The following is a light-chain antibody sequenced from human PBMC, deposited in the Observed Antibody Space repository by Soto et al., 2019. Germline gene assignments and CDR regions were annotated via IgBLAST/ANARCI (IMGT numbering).Light chain of an antibody. V-gene: IGKV1-5*03. Sequence: IHMTQSPSTLSASVGDRVTITCRARQNIVNWLAWYQQKPGKAPNLLIYKTSTLQRGVPSRFSGSGSGTEFTLTISSLQPDDFATYYCQQYDSHHMYTFGQGTKVDIK. CDR3: QQYDSHHMYT. CDR2: KTS. J-gene: IGKJ2*01. CDR1: QNIVNW.